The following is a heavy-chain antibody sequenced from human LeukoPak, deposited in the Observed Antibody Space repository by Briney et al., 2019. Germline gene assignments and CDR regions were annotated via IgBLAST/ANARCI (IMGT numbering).Heavy chain of an antibody. CDR3: ARDRAGGSGSYSDY. CDR2: ISSSGSYT. D-gene: IGHD1-26*01. V-gene: IGHV3-11*06. J-gene: IGHJ4*02. CDR1: GFTFSDYY. Sequence: GGSLRLSCAASGFTFSDYYMIWIRQAPGKGLEWVSYISSSGSYTNYADSVEGRVTISRDNAKNSLYLQMNSLRAEDTAVYHCARDRAGGSGSYSDYWGQGTLVTVSS.